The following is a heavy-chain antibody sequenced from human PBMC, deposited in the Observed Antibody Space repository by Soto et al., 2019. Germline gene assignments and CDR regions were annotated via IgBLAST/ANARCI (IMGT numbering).Heavy chain of an antibody. CDR3: ARSSSGWPFDAFDI. CDR1: GFTFSSYA. Sequence: GGSLRLSCAASGFTFSSYAMSWVRQAPGKGLEWVAAIRCNGGSTYYADSVKGRFTISRDNSKNTLYLQMNSLRAEDTAVYYCARSSSGWPFDAFDIWGQGTMVTVSS. D-gene: IGHD6-19*01. V-gene: IGHV3-23*01. J-gene: IGHJ3*02. CDR2: IRCNGGST.